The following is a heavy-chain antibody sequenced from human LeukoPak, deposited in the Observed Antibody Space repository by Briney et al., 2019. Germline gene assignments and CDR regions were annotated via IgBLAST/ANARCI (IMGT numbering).Heavy chain of an antibody. J-gene: IGHJ4*02. Sequence: GGSLRLSCAAFGLTVSSNYMSWVRQAPGKGLEWVSVIYSGGSTYYADSVKGRFTISRDNSKNTLYLQMNSLRAEDTAVYYCARGVGASDYWGQGTLVTVSS. V-gene: IGHV3-53*01. D-gene: IGHD1-26*01. CDR2: IYSGGST. CDR3: ARGVGASDY. CDR1: GLTVSSNY.